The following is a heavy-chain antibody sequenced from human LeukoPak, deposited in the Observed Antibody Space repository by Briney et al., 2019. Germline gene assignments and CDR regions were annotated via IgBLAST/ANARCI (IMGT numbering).Heavy chain of an antibody. CDR2: ISGSGSGGST. V-gene: IGHV3-23*01. J-gene: IGHJ5*02. CDR3: ARDDLLHRNWFDP. Sequence: GGSLRLSCAASGFTFSSSAMSWVRQAPGKGLEWVSSISGSGSGGSTYYADSVKGRFTISRDNSKNTLYLQMNSLRAEDTAFYYCARDDLLHRNWFDPWGQGTLVTVSS. D-gene: IGHD3-22*01. CDR1: GFTFSSSA.